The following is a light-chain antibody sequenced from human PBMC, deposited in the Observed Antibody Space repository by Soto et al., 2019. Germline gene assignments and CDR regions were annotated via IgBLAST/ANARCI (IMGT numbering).Light chain of an antibody. Sequence: QSVLAQPASVSASPGQSITISCTGTSSDVGANNYVSWYQHHPGKAPKLMIYEVSNRPSGISNRFSASKSGSSASLTISGLQAEDEADYYCSSYTTSTNYVFGTGTKVTVL. CDR1: SSDVGANNY. CDR2: EVS. J-gene: IGLJ1*01. CDR3: SSYTTSTNYV. V-gene: IGLV2-14*01.